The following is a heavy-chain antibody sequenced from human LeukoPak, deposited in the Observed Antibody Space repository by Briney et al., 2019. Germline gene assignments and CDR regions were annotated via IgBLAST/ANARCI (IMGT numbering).Heavy chain of an antibody. J-gene: IGHJ4*02. D-gene: IGHD3-22*01. V-gene: IGHV3-23*01. Sequence: GGSLRLSCAASGFTFSSYAVSWVRQAPGKGLEWVSVISASGAGTYFADSVKGRFTISRDNSKNTVELHMNSLRAEDTAVYYCAKTGDSGFRWIDCWGQGTLVAVSS. CDR1: GFTFSSYA. CDR3: AKTGDSGFRWIDC. CDR2: ISASGAGT.